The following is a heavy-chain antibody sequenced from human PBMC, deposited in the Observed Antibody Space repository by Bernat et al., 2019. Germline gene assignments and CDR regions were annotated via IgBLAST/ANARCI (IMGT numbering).Heavy chain of an antibody. J-gene: IGHJ6*03. V-gene: IGHV3-30*01. D-gene: IGHD2-15*01. Sequence: VQLVESGGGVVRPGGSLRLSCAASGFTFSSNAMHWVRQAPGKGLEWVAVISYDGSNEYYADSLKGRFTISRDNSKNTLDLQMNSLRAEDTAVYYCARAGSYYYMDVWGKGTTVTVSS. CDR2: ISYDGSNE. CDR1: GFTFSSNA. CDR3: ARAGSYYYMDV.